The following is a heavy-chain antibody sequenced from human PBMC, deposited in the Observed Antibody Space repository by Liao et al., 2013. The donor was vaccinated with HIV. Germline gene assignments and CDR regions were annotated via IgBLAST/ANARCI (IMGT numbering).Heavy chain of an antibody. CDR3: ARGTGTLGYFDY. CDR2: IYTSGST. Sequence: QVQLQESGPGLVKPSQTLSLTCTVSGGSISSGSYYWSWIRQPAGKGLEWIGRIYTSGSTNYNPSLKIRVTISVDTSKNQFSLKLSSVTAADTAVFYCARGTGTLGYFDYWGQGTLVTVSS. D-gene: IGHD1/OR15-1a*01. V-gene: IGHV4-61*02. CDR1: GGSISSGSYY. J-gene: IGHJ4*02.